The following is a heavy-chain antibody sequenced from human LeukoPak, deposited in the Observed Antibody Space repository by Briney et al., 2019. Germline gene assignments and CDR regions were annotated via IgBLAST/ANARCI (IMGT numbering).Heavy chain of an antibody. CDR3: ARDRWNGSIKQRGYGMDV. CDR2: ISYDGSNK. J-gene: IGHJ6*02. Sequence: PGRSLRLSCAASGFTFSSYAMHWVRQAPGKGLEWVAVISYDGSNKYYADSVKGRFTISRDNSKNTLYLQMNSLRAEDTAVYYCARDRWNGSIKQRGYGMDVWGQGTTVTVSS. D-gene: IGHD1-26*01. V-gene: IGHV3-30*04. CDR1: GFTFSSYA.